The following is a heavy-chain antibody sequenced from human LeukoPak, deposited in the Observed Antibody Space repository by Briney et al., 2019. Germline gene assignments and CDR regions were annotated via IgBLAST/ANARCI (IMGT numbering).Heavy chain of an antibody. CDR1: GGSISSGGYY. V-gene: IGHV4-30-2*01. CDR2: IYHSGST. Sequence: PSETLSLTCTVSGGSISSGGYYWSWIRQPPGKGLEWIGYIYHSGSTYYNPSLKSRVTISVDTSKNQFSLKLNSVTAADTAVYFCARDLRAYGSGWPLNAFDVWGQGTMVTVSS. CDR3: ARDLRAYGSGWPLNAFDV. J-gene: IGHJ3*01. D-gene: IGHD6-19*01.